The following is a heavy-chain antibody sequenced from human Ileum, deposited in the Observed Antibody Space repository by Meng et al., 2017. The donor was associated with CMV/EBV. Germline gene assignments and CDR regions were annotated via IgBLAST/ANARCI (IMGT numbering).Heavy chain of an antibody. CDR1: GYTFTTYF. V-gene: IGHV1-2*02. CDR3: ARDSGYDAS. J-gene: IGHJ4*02. CDR2: IDPSNGDT. D-gene: IGHD2-2*01. Sequence: QVRLVQSWAEGEKAVASVKVSCKASGYTFTTYFIHWVRQAPGQGLEWMGWIDPSNGDTNIAQKFQDRVTMTRDTSFSTAYMEVSSLRSDDTAVFYCARDSGYDASWGQGTLVTVSS.